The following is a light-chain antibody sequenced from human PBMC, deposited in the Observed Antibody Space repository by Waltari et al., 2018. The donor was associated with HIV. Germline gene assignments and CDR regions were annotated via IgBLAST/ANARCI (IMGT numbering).Light chain of an antibody. CDR2: AAS. Sequence: DMQMTQSPSSLSASVGDRVTITCRASQSISRYLNWYQQKPGKAPNLLIYAASSLQSGVPSRFSGSGSGTDFTLTISSLQPEDCATYYCQQSYSTLTFGGGTKVEIK. J-gene: IGKJ4*01. CDR3: QQSYSTLT. V-gene: IGKV1-39*01. CDR1: QSISRY.